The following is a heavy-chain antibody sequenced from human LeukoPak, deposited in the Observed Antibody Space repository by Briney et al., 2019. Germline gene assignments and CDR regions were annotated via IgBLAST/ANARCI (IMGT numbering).Heavy chain of an antibody. CDR3: AKDGAYSGYDYGHCFDY. CDR1: GFTFSSYG. V-gene: IGHV3-33*06. J-gene: IGHJ4*02. D-gene: IGHD5-12*01. Sequence: GGSLRLSCAASGFTFSSYGMHWVRQAPGKGLEWVAVIWYDGSNKYYADSVKGRFTISRDNSKNTLYLQMNSLRAEDTAVYYCAKDGAYSGYDYGHCFDYWGQGTLVTVSS. CDR2: IWYDGSNK.